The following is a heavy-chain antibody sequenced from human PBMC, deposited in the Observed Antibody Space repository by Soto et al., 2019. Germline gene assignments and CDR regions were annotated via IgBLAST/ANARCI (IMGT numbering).Heavy chain of an antibody. Sequence: QVQLQESGPGLVKPSQTLSLTCTVSGGSISSGGYYWSWIRQHPGKGVGWIGYIYYSGSTYYNPSLKSRVTISVDTSKNQFSLKLSSVTAADTAVYYCARVCRGDCHHGMDVWGQGTTVTVSS. J-gene: IGHJ6*02. CDR1: GGSISSGGYY. CDR3: ARVCRGDCHHGMDV. D-gene: IGHD2-21*02. CDR2: IYYSGST. V-gene: IGHV4-31*03.